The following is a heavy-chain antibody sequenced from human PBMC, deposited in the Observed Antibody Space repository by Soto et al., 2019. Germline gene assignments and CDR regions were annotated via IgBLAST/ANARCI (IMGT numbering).Heavy chain of an antibody. D-gene: IGHD6-19*01. J-gene: IGHJ6*02. CDR2: ISSSSSYI. CDR3: ASEIAVAGYNYYGMDV. CDR1: GFTFSSYS. Sequence: GGSLRLSCAASGFTFSSYSMNWVRQAPGKGLEWVSSISSSSSYIYYADSVKGRFTISRDDAKNSLYLQMNSLRAEDTAVYYCASEIAVAGYNYYGMDVWGQGTTVTVSS. V-gene: IGHV3-21*01.